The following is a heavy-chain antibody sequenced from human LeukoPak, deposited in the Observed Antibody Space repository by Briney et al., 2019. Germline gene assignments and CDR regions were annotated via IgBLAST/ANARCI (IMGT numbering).Heavy chain of an antibody. D-gene: IGHD1-26*01. CDR1: GFSLSTSGMR. CDR2: IDWDDDK. V-gene: IGHV2-70*04. CDR3: ARLNSGTYLDY. J-gene: IGHJ4*02. Sequence: SGPALVKPTQTLTLTCTFSGFSLSTSGMRVSWIRQPPGKALEWLARIDWDDDKFYSTSLKTRLTISKDTSKNQVDLTMTNMDPVDTATYYCARLNSGTYLDYWGQGTLVTVSS.